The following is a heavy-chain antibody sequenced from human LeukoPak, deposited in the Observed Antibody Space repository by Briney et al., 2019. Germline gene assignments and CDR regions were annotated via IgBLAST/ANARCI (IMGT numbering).Heavy chain of an antibody. CDR3: ARMPHYGDLNYSFDY. J-gene: IGHJ4*02. D-gene: IGHD4-17*01. CDR2: ISSSGTCI. CDR1: GFPFSDYG. Sequence: GGSLRLSCVASGFPFSDYGMNWVRLAPGKGLEWASSISSSGTCIFHADSAKGRFTISRDNANNSPYLQMNSLSAEDTAVYYCARMPHYGDLNYSFDYWGQGTLVTVSS. V-gene: IGHV3-21*06.